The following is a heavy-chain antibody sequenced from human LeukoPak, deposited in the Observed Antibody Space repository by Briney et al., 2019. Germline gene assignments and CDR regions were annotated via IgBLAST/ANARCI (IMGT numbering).Heavy chain of an antibody. J-gene: IGHJ6*03. CDR3: ARDPQTYYYDSSGSDFYYYYYMDV. CDR2: INWNGGST. CDR1: GFTFDDYG. D-gene: IGHD3-22*01. Sequence: PGGSLRLSCAASGFTFDDYGMSWVRQAPGKGLEWVSGINWNGGSTGYADSVKGRFTISRDNAKNSLYLQMNSLRAEDTALYYCARDPQTYYYDSSGSDFYYYYYMDVWGEGTTVTVSS. V-gene: IGHV3-20*04.